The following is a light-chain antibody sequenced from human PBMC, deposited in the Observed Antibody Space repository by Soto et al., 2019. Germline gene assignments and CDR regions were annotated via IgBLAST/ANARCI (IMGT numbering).Light chain of an antibody. CDR1: SSNIGSGFD. CDR2: GNT. V-gene: IGLV1-40*01. J-gene: IGLJ3*02. Sequence: QSVLTQPPSVSGAPGQRITISCTGSSSNIGSGFDVHWYQQLPGTAPKLLIYGNTKRPSGVPDRFSGSKSGSAASLAVTGLQAEDEADYYCQSYDSSLTGSWVFGGGTKHRP. CDR3: QSYDSSLTGSWV.